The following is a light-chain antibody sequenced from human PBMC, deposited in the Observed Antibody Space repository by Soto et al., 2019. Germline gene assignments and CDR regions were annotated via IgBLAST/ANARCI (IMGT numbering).Light chain of an antibody. CDR2: EVS. Sequence: QSALTQPASVSGSPGQSITISCSGSSSDVGRYNYVSWYQHHPGKAPKLMIYEVSYRPLGVSHRFSGSKSGNTASLTISGLQAEDEADYHCASYTTTCSWVFGGGTKLTVL. CDR1: SSDVGRYNY. V-gene: IGLV2-14*01. CDR3: ASYTTTCSWV. J-gene: IGLJ3*02.